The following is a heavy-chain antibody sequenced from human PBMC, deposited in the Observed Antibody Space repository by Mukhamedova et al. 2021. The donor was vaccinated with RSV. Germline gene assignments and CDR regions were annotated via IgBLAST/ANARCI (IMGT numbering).Heavy chain of an antibody. CDR2: IIPILGIA. CDR3: ARGFYGDYVPDY. J-gene: IGHJ4*02. D-gene: IGHD4-17*01. V-gene: IGHV1-69*04. Sequence: GQGLEWMGRIIPILGIANYAQKFQGRVTITADKSTSTAYMELSSLRSEDTAVYYCARGFYGDYVPDYWGQGTLVTVSS.